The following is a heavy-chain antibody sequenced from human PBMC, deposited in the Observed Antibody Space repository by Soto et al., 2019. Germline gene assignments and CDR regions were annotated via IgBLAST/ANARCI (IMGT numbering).Heavy chain of an antibody. V-gene: IGHV3-30-3*01. CDR1: GFRFTAYA. Sequence: GGSLRLSCAASGFRFTAYAMHWVRQAPGRGLEWVAIVSYDGNDKFYLDSVKGRFTISRDNSKNIVYLQMHNLRPEDTAVYSCARGQYFDLWGRGTLVTVSS. CDR2: VSYDGNDK. J-gene: IGHJ4*02. CDR3: ARGQYFDL.